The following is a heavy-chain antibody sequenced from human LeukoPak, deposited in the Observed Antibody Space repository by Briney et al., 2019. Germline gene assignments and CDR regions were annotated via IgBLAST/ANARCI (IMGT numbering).Heavy chain of an antibody. CDR1: GYTFTGYY. CDR3: ARGDRDIVGGAEYYFDY. CDR2: INPNSGGT. V-gene: IGHV1-2*02. J-gene: IGHJ4*02. Sequence: ASVKVSCKASGYTFTGYYMHWVRQAPGQGLEWMGWINPNSGGTNYAQKFQGRVTMTRDTSISTAYMELSRLRSDDTAVYYCARGDRDIVGGAEYYFDYWGQGTLVTVSS. D-gene: IGHD5-12*01.